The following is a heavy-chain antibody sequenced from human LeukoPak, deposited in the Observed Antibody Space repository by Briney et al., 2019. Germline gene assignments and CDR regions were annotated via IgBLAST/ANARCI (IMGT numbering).Heavy chain of an antibody. CDR3: ATSSSWYFLEY. V-gene: IGHV3-43*02. J-gene: IGHJ4*02. CDR2: ISGDGDST. CDR1: GFTFDDDA. D-gene: IGHD6-13*01. Sequence: PGGSLRLSCAASGFTFDDDAMQWVRQGPGKGLEWVSLISGDGDSTYYADSVKGRFTISRDNSKNSLYLQMNSLRSEGTALYYCATSSSWYFLEYWGQGTLVTVSP.